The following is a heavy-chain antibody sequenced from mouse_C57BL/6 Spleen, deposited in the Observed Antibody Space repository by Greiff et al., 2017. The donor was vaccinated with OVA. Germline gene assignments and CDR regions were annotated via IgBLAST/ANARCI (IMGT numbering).Heavy chain of an antibody. J-gene: IGHJ3*01. V-gene: IGHV1-22*01. CDR3: AREDYGIFAY. CDR1: GYTFTDYN. Sequence: VQLKESGPELVKPGASVKMSCKASGYTFTDYNMHWVKQSHGKSLEWIGYINPNNGGTSYNQKFKGKATLTVNKSASTAYMELRSLTSEDSAVYYCAREDYGIFAYWGQGTLVTVSA. CDR2: INPNNGGT. D-gene: IGHD2-1*01.